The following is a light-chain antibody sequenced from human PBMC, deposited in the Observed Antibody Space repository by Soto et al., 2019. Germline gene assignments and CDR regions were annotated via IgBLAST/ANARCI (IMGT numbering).Light chain of an antibody. Sequence: QSALTQPASVSGSPGQSITISCTGTTSDVGGYNYVSWYQHHPGKAPKLMISEVTNRPSGVSTRFSGSKSGNTASLTISGLQAEDEADYYCSSYTDSSNYVFGTGTKLTVL. V-gene: IGLV2-14*01. CDR2: EVT. J-gene: IGLJ1*01. CDR1: TSDVGGYNY. CDR3: SSYTDSSNYV.